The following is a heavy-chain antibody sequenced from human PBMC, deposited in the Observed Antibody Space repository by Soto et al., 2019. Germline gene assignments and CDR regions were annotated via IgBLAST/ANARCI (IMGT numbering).Heavy chain of an antibody. CDR3: AKLRYSGSYYGMGV. CDR1: GFTFSSYG. CDR2: ISYDGNNK. Sequence: QVQLVESGGGVVQPGRSLRLSCAASGFTFSSYGMHWVRQAPGKGLEWVAVISYDGNNKYYADSVKGRFTISRDSSKNTLYLQMNSLRAEDTAVYYCAKLRYSGSYYGMGVWGQGTTATVSS. D-gene: IGHD1-26*01. V-gene: IGHV3-30*18. J-gene: IGHJ6*02.